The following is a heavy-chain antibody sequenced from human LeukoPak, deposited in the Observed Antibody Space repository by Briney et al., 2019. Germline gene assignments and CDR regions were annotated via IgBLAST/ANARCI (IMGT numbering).Heavy chain of an antibody. J-gene: IGHJ6*03. V-gene: IGHV3-20*04. CDR2: INWNGGST. CDR1: GFTFSSYA. CDR3: ARASKTGYDFWSGSQYYYYYYYMDV. Sequence: GGSLRLSCAASGFTFSSYAMSWVRQAPGKGLEWVSGINWNGGSTGYADSVKGRFTISRDNAKNSLYLQMNSLRAEDTALYYCARASKTGYDFWSGSQYYYYYYYMDVWGKGTTVTVSS. D-gene: IGHD3-3*01.